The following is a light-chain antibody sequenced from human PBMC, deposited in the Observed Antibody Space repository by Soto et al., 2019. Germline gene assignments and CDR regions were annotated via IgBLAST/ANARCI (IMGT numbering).Light chain of an antibody. J-gene: IGKJ5*01. CDR2: GTS. V-gene: IGKV3-15*01. Sequence: VMTQSPASLSVSPGESVTRSCRASQSVASNLAWYQQKPGQAPRLLIYGTSTRATGVPARFSGSGSGTDFTLTISSLQAADFAVYHCQHYNNWPITFGQGTRLEI. CDR1: QSVASN. CDR3: QHYNNWPIT.